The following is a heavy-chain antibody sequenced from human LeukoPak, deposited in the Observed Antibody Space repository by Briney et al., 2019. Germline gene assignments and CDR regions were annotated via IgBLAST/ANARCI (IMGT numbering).Heavy chain of an antibody. Sequence: SETLSLTCTVSGDSISSYYWSWIRQPPGRSLEWIGTMYYSGSTHYNPSLKSRVSMSIDTSRNQFSLKLSSVTAADTAVYYCARAIVGAAPFDYWGQGTLVTVSS. J-gene: IGHJ4*02. CDR2: MYYSGST. V-gene: IGHV4-59*12. CDR3: ARAIVGAAPFDY. CDR1: GDSISSYY. D-gene: IGHD1-26*01.